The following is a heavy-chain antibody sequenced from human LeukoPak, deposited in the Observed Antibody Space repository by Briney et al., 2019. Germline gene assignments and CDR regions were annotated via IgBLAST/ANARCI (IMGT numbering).Heavy chain of an antibody. Sequence: GGSLRLSCAASGFTFNSYWMNWVRQAPGKGLEWVANIKQDGGEKYYVDSVMGRLTISRDNAKNSLYLQMISLRAEDTAVYYCARDRYCSGSSCYVDYWGQGTLVTVSS. J-gene: IGHJ4*02. CDR3: ARDRYCSGSSCYVDY. V-gene: IGHV3-7*01. D-gene: IGHD2-15*01. CDR1: GFTFNSYW. CDR2: IKQDGGEK.